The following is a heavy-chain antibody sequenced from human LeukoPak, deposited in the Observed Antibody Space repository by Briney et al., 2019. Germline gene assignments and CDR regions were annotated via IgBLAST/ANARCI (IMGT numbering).Heavy chain of an antibody. V-gene: IGHV3-74*01. J-gene: IGHJ3*02. Sequence: PGGSLRLSCVASGFTFSSYWMHWVRQDPRKGLVWVSRINGDGSNINYADSVRGRFTISRDNAKNTLYLQMNSLRAEDTAVYYCAKGLMATITGDDAFDTWGQGTMVTVSS. CDR2: INGDGSNI. D-gene: IGHD5-24*01. CDR1: GFTFSSYW. CDR3: AKGLMATITGDDAFDT.